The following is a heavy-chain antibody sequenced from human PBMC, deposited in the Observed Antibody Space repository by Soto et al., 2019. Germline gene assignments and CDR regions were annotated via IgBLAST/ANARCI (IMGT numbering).Heavy chain of an antibody. CDR2: IIPLFRTP. V-gene: IGHV1-69*12. D-gene: IGHD3-3*02. CDR3: ARDKGRQQLGGNYYYITDI. J-gene: IGHJ6*02. CDR1: GGTFSSSA. Sequence: QVQLVQSGAEVKKPGSSMKVSCKASGGTFSSSAFSWVRQAPGQGLEWMGGIIPLFRTPDYGQRFQGRVTITADESAGTVYMELRGLRSEDTAVYFCARDKGRQQLGGNYYYITDIWGQGTTVTVSS.